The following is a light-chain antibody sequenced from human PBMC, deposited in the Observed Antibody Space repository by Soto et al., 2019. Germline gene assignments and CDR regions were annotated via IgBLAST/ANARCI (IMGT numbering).Light chain of an antibody. Sequence: EIVLTQSPGTLSLSPGERATLSCRASQSVSSSYLAWYQQKPGQAPRLLIYGASSRATGIPDRFSGSGSGTDFTLTISRLEPEAFAVYYCQQYGSSPPYSTFGPGTKVDIK. CDR2: GAS. J-gene: IGKJ3*01. CDR1: QSVSSSY. V-gene: IGKV3-20*01. CDR3: QQYGSSPPYST.